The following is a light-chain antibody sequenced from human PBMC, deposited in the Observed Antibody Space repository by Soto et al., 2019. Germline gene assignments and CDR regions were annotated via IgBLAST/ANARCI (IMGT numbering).Light chain of an antibody. CDR3: QQRSSYPWT. V-gene: IGKV3-11*01. CDR1: QSISSY. CDR2: DAS. J-gene: IGKJ1*01. Sequence: EIVLTQSPATLSASAGERATISCRASQSISSYLAWYQQKPGQAPRLLIYDASSGASGIPSRFSGSGSGTDFTLTISSLEPDDFAAYYCQQRSSYPWTFGQGTKVEIK.